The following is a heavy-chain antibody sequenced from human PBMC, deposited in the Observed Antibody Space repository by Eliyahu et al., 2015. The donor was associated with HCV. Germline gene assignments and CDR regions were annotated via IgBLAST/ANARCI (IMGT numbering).Heavy chain of an antibody. V-gene: IGHV1-18*04. CDR1: GYTFTSYG. J-gene: IGHJ4*02. CDR2: ISAYNGNT. D-gene: IGHD3-22*01. CDR3: ARTDYDSSAGRGVGFDY. Sequence: QVQLVQSGAEVKKPGASVKVXCKASGYTFTSYGXSXXRQAPGQGLEWMGWISAYNGNTNYAQKLQGRVTMTTDTSTSTAYMELRSLRSDDTAVYYCARTDYDSSAGRGVGFDYWGQGTLVTVSS.